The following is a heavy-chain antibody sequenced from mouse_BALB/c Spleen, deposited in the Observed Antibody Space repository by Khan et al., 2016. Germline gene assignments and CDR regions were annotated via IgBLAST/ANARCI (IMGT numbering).Heavy chain of an antibody. J-gene: IGHJ3*01. CDR2: INSDSSTI. CDR1: GFDFSRYW. Sequence: EVKLLESGGGLVQPGGSLKLSCAASGFDFSRYWMNWVRQAPGKGLEWIGEINSDSSTINYTPSLEDKFIISRDTAKNTLYLQVNKVRSEDTALYYSTTEAYCAWFAYWGQGTLVTVSA. V-gene: IGHV4-1*02. CDR3: TTEAYCAWFAY. D-gene: IGHD2-10*01.